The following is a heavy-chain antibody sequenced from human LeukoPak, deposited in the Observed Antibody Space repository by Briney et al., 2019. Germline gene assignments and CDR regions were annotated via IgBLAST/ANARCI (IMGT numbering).Heavy chain of an antibody. D-gene: IGHD6-6*01. Sequence: SETLSLTCAVSGGSISSYYWSWIRQPPGKGLEWIGRIYTSGSTNYNPSLKSRVTMSVDTSKNQFSLKLSSVTAADTAVYYCARTIAARHYYYYYYMDVWGKGTTVTVSS. CDR1: GGSISSYY. CDR2: IYTSGST. CDR3: ARTIAARHYYYYYYMDV. V-gene: IGHV4-4*07. J-gene: IGHJ6*03.